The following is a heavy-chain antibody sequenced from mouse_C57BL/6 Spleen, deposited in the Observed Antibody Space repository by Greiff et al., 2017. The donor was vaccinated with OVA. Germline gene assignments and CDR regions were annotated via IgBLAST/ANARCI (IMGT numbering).Heavy chain of an antibody. D-gene: IGHD2-1*01. Sequence: VQLQQSGAELVRPGTSVKVSCKASGYAFTNYLIEWVKQRPGQGLEWIGVINPGSGGTNYNEKFKGKATLTADKSSSTAYMQLSSLTSEDSAVYFCARKGIYYGNYGSYFDYWGQGTTLTVSS. CDR1: GYAFTNYL. CDR3: ARKGIYYGNYGSYFDY. V-gene: IGHV1-54*01. CDR2: INPGSGGT. J-gene: IGHJ2*01.